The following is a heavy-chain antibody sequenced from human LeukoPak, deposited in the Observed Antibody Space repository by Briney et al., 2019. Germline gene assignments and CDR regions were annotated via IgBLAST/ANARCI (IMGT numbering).Heavy chain of an antibody. D-gene: IGHD3-10*01. V-gene: IGHV3-23*01. CDR2: ISGSGGST. CDR1: GFTFSDYY. J-gene: IGHJ5*02. CDR3: AKHSMVRGVIITSSVFDP. Sequence: GGSLRLSCAASGFTFSDYYMSWVRQAPGKGLEWVSAISGSGGSTYYADSVKGRFTISRDNSKNTLYLQMNSLRAEDTAVYYCAKHSMVRGVIITSSVFDPWGQGTLVTVSS.